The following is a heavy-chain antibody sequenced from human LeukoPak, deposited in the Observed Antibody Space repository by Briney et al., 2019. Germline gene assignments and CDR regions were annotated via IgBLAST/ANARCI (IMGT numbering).Heavy chain of an antibody. Sequence: PSETLSLTCAVSGYSIGSSYWWGWIRQPPGKGLEWIGSIYYSGSTYYNPSLKSRVTISVDTSKNQFSLKLSSVTAADTAVYYCARVLYGGNSGYFQHWGQGTLVTVSS. CDR1: GYSIGSSYW. CDR2: IYYSGST. CDR3: ARVLYGGNSGYFQH. J-gene: IGHJ1*01. V-gene: IGHV4-38-2*01. D-gene: IGHD4-23*01.